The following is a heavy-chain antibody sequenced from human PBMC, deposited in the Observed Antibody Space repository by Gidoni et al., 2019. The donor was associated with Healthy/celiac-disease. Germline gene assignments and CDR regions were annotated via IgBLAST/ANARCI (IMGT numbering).Heavy chain of an antibody. J-gene: IGHJ6*03. CDR2: INWNGGST. CDR1: GFTFDDYG. Sequence: EVQLVESGGGVVRPGGSLRLSCAASGFTFDDYGISWVRQAAGKGLGWVSGINWNGGSTGYADSVKGRFTISRDNAKNSLYLQMNSLRAEDTALYYCAREGYYYGSGKFHYWGYYMDVWGKGTTVTVSS. D-gene: IGHD3-10*01. CDR3: AREGYYYGSGKFHYWGYYMDV. V-gene: IGHV3-20*04.